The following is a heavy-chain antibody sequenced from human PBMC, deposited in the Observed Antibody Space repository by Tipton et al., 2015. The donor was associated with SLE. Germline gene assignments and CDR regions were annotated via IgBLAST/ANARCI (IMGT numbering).Heavy chain of an antibody. J-gene: IGHJ4*02. V-gene: IGHV4-34*01. CDR2: INHSGST. D-gene: IGHD2-15*01. CDR1: GGSFSGYY. Sequence: TLSLTCAVYGGSFSGYYWSWIRQPPGKGLEWIGEINHSGSTNYNPSLKSRVTISIDTSKNQFSLKLSSVTAADTAVYYCAKGVEKGCSGGSCYWDYWGQGTLVTVSS. CDR3: AKGVEKGCSGGSCYWDY.